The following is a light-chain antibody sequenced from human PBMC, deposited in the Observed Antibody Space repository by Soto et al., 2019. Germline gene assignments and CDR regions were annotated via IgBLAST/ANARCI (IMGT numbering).Light chain of an antibody. CDR2: DVN. Sequence: ALTQPASVSGSPGQSIAISCTGTSSDIGAYAYVSWYQQHPGKIPKLIVFDVNYRPSGVSSRFSGSKSGNTASLTISGLQAEDEADYYCSSYTRSSSVIFGGGTKVTVL. J-gene: IGLJ2*01. CDR1: SSDIGAYAY. CDR3: SSYTRSSSVI. V-gene: IGLV2-14*03.